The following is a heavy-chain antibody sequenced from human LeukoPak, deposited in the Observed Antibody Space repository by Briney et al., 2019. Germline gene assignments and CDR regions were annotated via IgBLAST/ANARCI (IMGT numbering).Heavy chain of an antibody. CDR1: GFTFSSYG. J-gene: IGHJ4*02. Sequence: PGGSLRLSCAASGFTFSSYGMHWVRQAPGKGLEWVAVISYDGSNKYYADSVKGRFTISRDNSKNTLYLQMNSLRAEDTAVYYCAKDNWNYQDGFDYWGQGTLVTVPS. V-gene: IGHV3-30*18. CDR3: AKDNWNYQDGFDY. CDR2: ISYDGSNK. D-gene: IGHD1-7*01.